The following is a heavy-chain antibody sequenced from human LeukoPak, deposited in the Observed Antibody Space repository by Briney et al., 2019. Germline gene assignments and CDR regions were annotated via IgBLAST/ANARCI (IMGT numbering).Heavy chain of an antibody. CDR2: ISGSGGST. CDR1: GFTFSSYA. CDR3: AKDPLAYCGGDCYPDY. D-gene: IGHD2-21*02. Sequence: PAGGSLRLSCAASGFTFSSYAMSWVRRAPGKGLEWVSAISGSGGSTYYADSVKGRFTISRDNSKNTLYLQMNSLRAEDTAVYYCAKDPLAYCGGDCYPDYWGQGTLVTVSS. V-gene: IGHV3-23*01. J-gene: IGHJ4*02.